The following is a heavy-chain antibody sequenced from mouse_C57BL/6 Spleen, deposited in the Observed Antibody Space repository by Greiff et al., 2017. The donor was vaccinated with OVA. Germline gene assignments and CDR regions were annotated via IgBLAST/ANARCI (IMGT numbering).Heavy chain of an antibody. CDR1: GYTFTSYW. CDR2: INPSNGGT. CDR3: ARGGYYDGSSSYYFDY. J-gene: IGHJ2*01. Sequence: QVQLQQPGTELVKPGASVKLSCKASGYTFTSYWMLWVKQRPGQGLEWIGNINPSNGGTNYNEKFKSKATLTVDKSSSTAYMQLSSLTSEDSAVYDCARGGYYDGSSSYYFDYWGQGTTRTVSS. V-gene: IGHV1-53*01. D-gene: IGHD1-1*01.